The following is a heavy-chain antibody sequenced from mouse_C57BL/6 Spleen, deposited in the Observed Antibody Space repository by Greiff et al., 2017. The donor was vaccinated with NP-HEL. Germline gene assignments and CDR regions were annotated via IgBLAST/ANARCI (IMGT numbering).Heavy chain of an antibody. V-gene: IGHV5-12*01. D-gene: IGHD2-5*01. CDR3: ARGGYYSKGNAMDY. CDR1: GFTFSDYY. J-gene: IGHJ4*01. CDR2: ISNGGGST. Sequence: EVKLVESGGGLVQPGGSLKLSCAASGFTFSDYYMYWVRQTPEKRLEWVAYISNGGGSTYYPDTVKGRFTISRDNAKNTLYLQMSRLKSEDTAMYYCARGGYYSKGNAMDYWGQGTSVTVSS.